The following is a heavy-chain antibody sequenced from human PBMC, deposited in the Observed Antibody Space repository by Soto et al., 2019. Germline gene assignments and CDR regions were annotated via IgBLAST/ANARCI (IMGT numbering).Heavy chain of an antibody. CDR2: ISSSSSYI. J-gene: IGHJ6*02. Sequence: EVQLVESGGGLVKPGGSLRLSCAASGFTFSSYGMNWVRQAPGKGLEWVSSISSSSSYIYYADSVKGRFTISRDNAKNSLYLQMNSLRAEDTAVYYCASPEGYCSGGSCYSSYYGMDVWGQGTTVTVSS. CDR1: GFTFSSYG. V-gene: IGHV3-21*01. CDR3: ASPEGYCSGGSCYSSYYGMDV. D-gene: IGHD2-15*01.